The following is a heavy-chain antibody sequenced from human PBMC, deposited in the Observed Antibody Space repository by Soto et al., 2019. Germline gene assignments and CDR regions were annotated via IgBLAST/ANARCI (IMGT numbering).Heavy chain of an antibody. J-gene: IGHJ4*02. CDR3: ARFRTLRVYFDY. CDR2: INPNSGGT. CDR1: GYTVTGYY. Sequence: ASVKVSCKASGYTVTGYYMHWVRQAPGQGLEWMGWINPNSGGTNYAQKFQGRVTMTRDTSISTAYMELSRLRSDDTAVYYCARFRTLRVYFDYWGQGTLVTVSS. V-gene: IGHV1-2*02.